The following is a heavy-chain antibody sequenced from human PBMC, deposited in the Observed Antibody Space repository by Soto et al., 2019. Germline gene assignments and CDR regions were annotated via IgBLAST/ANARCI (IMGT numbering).Heavy chain of an antibody. CDR2: ISYDGNNK. CDR3: AKGGSGNYLTYYYYYGMDV. Sequence: QVQLVESGGGVVQPGRSLRLSCEASGFTFRNNGMHWVRQVPGKGLEWVAVISYDGNNKYYADSVKGRFTISRDISNNTVYLQMNNLRTEDTAMYYCAKGGSGNYLTYYYYYGMDVWGLGTTVTVSS. D-gene: IGHD3-22*01. CDR1: GFTFRNNG. J-gene: IGHJ6*02. V-gene: IGHV3-30*18.